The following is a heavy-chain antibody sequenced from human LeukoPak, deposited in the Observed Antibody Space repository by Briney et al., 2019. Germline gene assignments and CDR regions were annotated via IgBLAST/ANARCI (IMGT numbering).Heavy chain of an antibody. J-gene: IGHJ4*02. CDR1: VYTYTSYY. Sequence: ASVKVSCKASVYTYTSYYMHWVRQAPGQGLEWMGIINPSGGSTTYAQKFQGRVTMTRDTSTSTVYLELSSLRSEDTAVYYCARPDYGYATFDYWGQGALVTVSS. CDR2: INPSGGST. V-gene: IGHV1-46*01. CDR3: ARPDYGYATFDY. D-gene: IGHD3-16*01.